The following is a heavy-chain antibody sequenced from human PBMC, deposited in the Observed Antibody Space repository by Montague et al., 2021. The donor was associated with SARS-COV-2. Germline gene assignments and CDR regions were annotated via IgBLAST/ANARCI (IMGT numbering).Heavy chain of an antibody. V-gene: IGHV4-4*08. J-gene: IGHJ4*02. D-gene: IGHD2-21*01. CDR3: ARMVMGGAEDYFDS. Sequence: LSLTCSVSGGSFNSFYWSWVRQPPGKGLEWIGYFFRSGSTSYNPSLNDRVTISPDTSKTHLFLTVTSVTPADTAVYFCARMVMGGAEDYFDSWGQGILVTVSS. CDR1: GGSFNSFY. CDR2: FFRSGST.